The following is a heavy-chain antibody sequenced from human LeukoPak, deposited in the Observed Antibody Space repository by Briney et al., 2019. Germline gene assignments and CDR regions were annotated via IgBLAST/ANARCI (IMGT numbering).Heavy chain of an antibody. V-gene: IGHV5-51*01. CDR3: ARLGYYYGSGSYLDY. CDR2: IYPGDSDT. D-gene: IGHD3-10*01. CDR1: GYSFTTYW. J-gene: IGHJ4*02. Sequence: GESLKISCKGSGYSFTTYWIGWVRQMPGKGLEWMGIIYPGDSDTRYSPSFQGQVTISADKSISTAYLQWSSLKASDTAMYYCARLGYYYGSGSYLDYWGQGTLVTVSS.